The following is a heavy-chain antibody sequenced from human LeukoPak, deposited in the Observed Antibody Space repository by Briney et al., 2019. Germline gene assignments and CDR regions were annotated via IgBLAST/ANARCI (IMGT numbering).Heavy chain of an antibody. J-gene: IGHJ6*03. CDR2: IYYSGST. CDR3: ARDTYDSSGYPYYCMDV. V-gene: IGHV4-59*01. Sequence: PSETLSLTCTVSGGSISSYYWSWIRQPPGKGLEWIGYIYYSGSTNYNPSLKSRVTISVDTSKNQFSLKLSSVTAADTAVYYCARDTYDSSGYPYYCMDVWGKGTTVTVSS. D-gene: IGHD3-22*01. CDR1: GGSISSYY.